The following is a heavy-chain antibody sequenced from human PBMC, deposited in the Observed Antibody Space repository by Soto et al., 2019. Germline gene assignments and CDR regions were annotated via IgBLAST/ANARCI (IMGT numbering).Heavy chain of an antibody. CDR1: CGPSDTFY. CDR2: VYTTGST. CDR3: ARDFNSIFGEYADMRWNFDP. J-gene: IGHJ5*02. D-gene: IGHD3-3*02. V-gene: IGHV4-4*07. Sequence: VVCGPSDTFYWRLLRQNARKGLEWIGRVYTTGSTNDNPSLKSRVTISVDTSRNQFSLSLRSVTAADTAVYYCARDFNSIFGEYADMRWNFDPWGQRPLVTVSS.